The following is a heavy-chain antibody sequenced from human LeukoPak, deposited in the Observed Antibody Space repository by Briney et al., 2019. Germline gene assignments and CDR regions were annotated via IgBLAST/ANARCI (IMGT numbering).Heavy chain of an antibody. J-gene: IGHJ4*02. V-gene: IGHV4-59*01. CDR3: ARARYYYDNSVYPAVRFDF. CDR2: IFYNGST. D-gene: IGHD3-22*01. Sequence: SETPSLTCTVSGGSISSYYWSWIRQPPGKELEWIGYIFYNGSTNYSPSLKSRVTISVDTSQNQFSLKLTSVTAADTAVYYCARARYYYDNSVYPAVRFDFWGQGILVTVS. CDR1: GGSISSYY.